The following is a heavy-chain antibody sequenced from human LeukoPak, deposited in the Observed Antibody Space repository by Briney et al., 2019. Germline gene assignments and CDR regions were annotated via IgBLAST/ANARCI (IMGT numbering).Heavy chain of an antibody. V-gene: IGHV3-7*02. CDR2: IRPDGSEE. J-gene: IGHJ4*02. Sequence: PGGSLRLSCAASGFTFSRYWMSWVRQAPGKGQEWVANIRPDGSEEYYVDSVRGRFTISRDNGKNLVYLEMNSLRVEDTAVYYCSGRDSSRNPWAYWGQGTLVSVSS. CDR1: GFTFSRYW. CDR3: SGRDSSRNPWAY. D-gene: IGHD2-2*01.